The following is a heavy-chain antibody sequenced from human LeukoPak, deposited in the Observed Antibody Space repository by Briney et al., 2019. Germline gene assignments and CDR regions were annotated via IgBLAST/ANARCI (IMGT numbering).Heavy chain of an antibody. CDR2: MYYSGTT. Sequence: SETLSLTCTVSGGSITSYYRSWIRQSPGKGLEWIGYMYYSGTTKYNPSLKSRVTISVDTSKNQFSLKLSSVTAADTAVYYCARLPMAVTPHVDHWGQGTLVTVSS. V-gene: IGHV4-59*01. J-gene: IGHJ4*02. CDR3: ARLPMAVTPHVDH. D-gene: IGHD4-23*01. CDR1: GGSITSYY.